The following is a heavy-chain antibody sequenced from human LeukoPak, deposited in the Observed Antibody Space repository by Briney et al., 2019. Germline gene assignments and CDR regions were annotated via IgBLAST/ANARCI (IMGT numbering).Heavy chain of an antibody. CDR2: ITPSGGST. CDR3: ARGGTPRGYFDY. CDR1: GYTFTNYY. Sequence: GASVKVSCKASGYTFTNYYIHWVRQAPGQGLEWMGIITPSGGSTSYAQKFQGRVTMTGDTSTSTVYMGLSSLRSEDTAVYSCARGGTPRGYFDYWGQGTLVTVSS. J-gene: IGHJ4*02. D-gene: IGHD1-7*01. V-gene: IGHV1-46*01.